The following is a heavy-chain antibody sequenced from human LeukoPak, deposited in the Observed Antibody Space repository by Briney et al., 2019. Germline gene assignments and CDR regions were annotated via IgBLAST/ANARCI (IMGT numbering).Heavy chain of an antibody. CDR3: VREAYDFWSGNSYYFDH. CDR2: IKEDGSEK. J-gene: IGHJ4*02. V-gene: IGHV3-7*01. CDR1: GFTFTTYW. Sequence: GGSLRLSCAASGFTFTTYWMSWVRQAPGKGLEWVANIKEDGSEKNYVDSVKGRFTISRGNAKNSLFLQMNSLRAEDTAVYYCVREAYDFWSGNSYYFDHWGQGTQVTVSS. D-gene: IGHD3-3*01.